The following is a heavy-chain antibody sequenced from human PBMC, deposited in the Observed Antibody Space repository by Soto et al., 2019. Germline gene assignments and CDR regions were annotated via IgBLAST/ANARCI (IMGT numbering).Heavy chain of an antibody. CDR2: MNPMYDNT. Sequence: QVQLMQSGAEVKKPGASVKVSCKAYGYTFTSYDINWVRQATGQGLEWMGWMNPMYDNTNYAQKFKGRVTIYADMSTTTVYMELIGLTSDDTAVYYCARSRDSTWIQVPVPADWFDPWGQGTLVTVSS. CDR3: ARSRDSTWIQVPVPADWFDP. CDR1: GYTFTSYD. J-gene: IGHJ5*02. D-gene: IGHD5-18*01. V-gene: IGHV1-8*01.